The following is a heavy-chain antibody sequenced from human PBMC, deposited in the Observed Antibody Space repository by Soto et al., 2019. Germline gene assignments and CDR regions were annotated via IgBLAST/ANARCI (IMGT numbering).Heavy chain of an antibody. CDR3: ARDQPWSHVQNFDY. CDR2: IWYDGSNK. Sequence: GGSLRLSCAASGFTFSSYGMHWVRQAPGKGLEWVAVIWYDGSNKYYADSVKGRFTISRDNSKNTLYLQMNSLRAEDTAVYYCARDQPWSHVQNFDYWGQGTLVTVSS. V-gene: IGHV3-33*01. D-gene: IGHD2-15*01. J-gene: IGHJ4*02. CDR1: GFTFSSYG.